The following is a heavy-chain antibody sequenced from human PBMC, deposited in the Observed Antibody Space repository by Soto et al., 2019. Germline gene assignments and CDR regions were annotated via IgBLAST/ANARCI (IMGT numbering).Heavy chain of an antibody. J-gene: IGHJ5*02. Sequence: QLQLQESGPGLVKPSETLSLTCTVSGGSISSSSYYWGWIRQPPGKGLEWIGSIYYSGSTYYNPSLKSRVTISVDTSKNQCSLKLSSVTAADTAVYYCARLGEADSSNWFDPWGQGTLVTVSS. V-gene: IGHV4-39*01. CDR3: ARLGEADSSNWFDP. D-gene: IGHD2-15*01. CDR1: GGSISSSSYY. CDR2: IYYSGST.